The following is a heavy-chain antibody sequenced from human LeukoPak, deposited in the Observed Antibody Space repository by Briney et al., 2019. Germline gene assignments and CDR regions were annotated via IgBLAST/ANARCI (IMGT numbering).Heavy chain of an antibody. V-gene: IGHV1-2*02. CDR3: ASYPLTEGSEGTTRYYYGMDV. CDR1: GYTFTGYY. J-gene: IGHJ6*02. D-gene: IGHD1-7*01. CDR2: INPNSGGT. Sequence: ASVKVSCKASGYTFTGYYMHWVRQAPGQGLEWMGWINPNSGGTNYAQKFQGGVTMTRDTSISTAYMELSRLRSDDTAVYYCASYPLTEGSEGTTRYYYGMDVWGQGTTVTVSS.